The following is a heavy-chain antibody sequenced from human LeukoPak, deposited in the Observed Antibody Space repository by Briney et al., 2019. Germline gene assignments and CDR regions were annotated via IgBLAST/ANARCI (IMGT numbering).Heavy chain of an antibody. CDR3: ARGPRNWGFDDY. CDR1: GYTFTSYG. V-gene: IGHV1-18*01. D-gene: IGHD7-27*01. CDR2: ISGHNGNT. Sequence: GASVKVSCKASGYTFTSYGISWVRQAPGQGLEWMGWISGHNGNTNYAQKFQGRVTVTTDTTTSTAYMELSSLRSEDTAVYYCARGPRNWGFDDYWGQGTLVTVSS. J-gene: IGHJ4*02.